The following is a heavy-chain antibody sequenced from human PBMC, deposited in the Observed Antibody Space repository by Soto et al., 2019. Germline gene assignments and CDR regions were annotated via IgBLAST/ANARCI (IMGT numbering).Heavy chain of an antibody. CDR3: ARAPNWNYESGYFDY. D-gene: IGHD1-7*01. V-gene: IGHV3-23*01. CDR1: GFTFTNYA. Sequence: GGSLRLSCAASGFTFTNYAMSWVRQAPGEGLEWVSCMSGSGGSTYYADSVKGRFTISRDNSRNTLYLQMNSLRAEDTAVYYCARAPNWNYESGYFDYWGQGTLVTVS. J-gene: IGHJ4*02. CDR2: MSGSGGST.